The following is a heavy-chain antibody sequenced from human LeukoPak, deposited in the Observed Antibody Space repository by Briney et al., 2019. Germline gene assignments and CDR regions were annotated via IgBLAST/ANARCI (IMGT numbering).Heavy chain of an antibody. CDR2: IYENGGTT. CDR1: GFTFRSHA. V-gene: IGHV3-23*01. CDR3: AKDFRIGYSAHFDY. D-gene: IGHD2-21*01. Sequence: GGSLRLSCVGSGFTFRSHAMSWVHQAPEKGLEFVSGIYENGGTTYYTDSVKGRFSISRDNSKNTLYLQMDSLRGEDTAVYYCAKDFRIGYSAHFDYWGQGALVTVSS. J-gene: IGHJ4*02.